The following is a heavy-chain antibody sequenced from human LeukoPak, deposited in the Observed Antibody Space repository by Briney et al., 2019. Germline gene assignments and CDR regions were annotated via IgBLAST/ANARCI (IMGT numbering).Heavy chain of an antibody. CDR2: IYYSGST. Sequence: SSETLSLTCTVSGGSISSYYWSWLRQPPGKGLEWVGYIYYSGSTKYNPSLKSRVTISVDTSKIQFSLKVGSVTAADTAVYYCARRDYDDSSGYHSSYFDHWGQGTLVTVSS. D-gene: IGHD3-22*01. V-gene: IGHV4-59*08. CDR3: ARRDYDDSSGYHSSYFDH. CDR1: GGSISSYY. J-gene: IGHJ4*02.